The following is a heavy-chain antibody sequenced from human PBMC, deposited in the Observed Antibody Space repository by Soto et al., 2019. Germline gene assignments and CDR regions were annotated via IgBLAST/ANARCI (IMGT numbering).Heavy chain of an antibody. V-gene: IGHV3-23*01. J-gene: IGHJ4*02. CDR2: ISGSGGST. Sequence: GGSLRLSCAASGFTFSSYAMSWVRQAPGKGLEWISAISGSGGSTYHADSVKGRFTISRGNSKNTLHLQMNSLRAEDTSVYYCAKGSASGSPYYFDYWGQGTLVTVSS. CDR3: AKGSASGSPYYFDY. D-gene: IGHD6-25*01. CDR1: GFTFSSYA.